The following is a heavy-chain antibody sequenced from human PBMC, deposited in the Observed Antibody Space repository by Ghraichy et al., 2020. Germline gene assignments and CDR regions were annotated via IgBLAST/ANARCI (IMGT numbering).Heavy chain of an antibody. D-gene: IGHD6-13*01. J-gene: IGHJ3*02. CDR3: ARYAVGIAAAGTGLDAFDI. CDR1: GFTFSSYW. CDR2: INSDGSST. Sequence: GESLNISCAASGFTFSSYWMHWVRQAPRKGLVWVSRINSDGSSTSYADSVKGRFTISRDNAKNTLYLQMNSLRAEDTAVYYCARYAVGIAAAGTGLDAFDIWGQGTMVTVSS. V-gene: IGHV3-74*01.